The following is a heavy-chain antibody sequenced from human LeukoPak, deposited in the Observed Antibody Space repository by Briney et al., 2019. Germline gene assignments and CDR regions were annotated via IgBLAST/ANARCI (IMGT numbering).Heavy chain of an antibody. CDR1: GGSISSYY. CDR3: ARPSLRDGYNYFDY. Sequence: PSETLSLTCTVSGGSISSYYWSWIRQPPGKGLEWIGYIYTSGSTNYNPSLKSRVTISVDTSKNQFSLKLSSVTAADTAVYYCARPSLRDGYNYFDYWGQGTLVTVSS. CDR2: IYTSGST. J-gene: IGHJ4*02. D-gene: IGHD5-24*01. V-gene: IGHV4-4*09.